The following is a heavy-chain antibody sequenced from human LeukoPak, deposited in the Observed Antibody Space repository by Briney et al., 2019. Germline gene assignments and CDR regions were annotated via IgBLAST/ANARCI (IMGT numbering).Heavy chain of an antibody. V-gene: IGHV4-30-2*01. CDR3: ARGEGDSSGYYSGFDP. Sequence: TLSLTCAVSGGSISSGGYSWSWIRPPPGKGLEWIGYIYHSGSTYYNPSLKSRVTISVDRSKNQFSLKLSSVTAADTAVYYCARGEGDSSGYYSGFDPWGQGTLVTVSS. J-gene: IGHJ5*02. CDR1: GGSISSGGYS. D-gene: IGHD3-22*01. CDR2: IYHSGST.